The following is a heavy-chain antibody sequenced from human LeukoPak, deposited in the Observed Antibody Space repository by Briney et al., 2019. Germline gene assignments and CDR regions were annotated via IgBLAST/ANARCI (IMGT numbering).Heavy chain of an antibody. D-gene: IGHD6-19*01. CDR3: ARAYNSGWYYFDY. Sequence: GGSLRLSCAASGFTFSSYAMHWVRQAPGKGLEWVAVISYDGSNKYYADSVKGRFTISRDNSKNTLYLQMNSLRAEDTSVYYCARAYNSGWYYFDYWGQGTLVTVSS. CDR2: ISYDGSNK. CDR1: GFTFSSYA. V-gene: IGHV3-30*01. J-gene: IGHJ4*02.